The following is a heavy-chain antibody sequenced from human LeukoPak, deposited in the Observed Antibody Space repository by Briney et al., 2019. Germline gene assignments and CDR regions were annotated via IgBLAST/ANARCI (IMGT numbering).Heavy chain of an antibody. CDR3: ARGHSGSSVDY. V-gene: IGHV3-21*01. J-gene: IGHJ4*02. Sequence: GGSLRLSCAASGFTFSSYGMSWVRQAPGKGLEWVSSISSSSSYIYYADSVKGRFTISRDNAKNSLYLQMNSLRAEDTAVYYCARGHSGSSVDYWGQGTLVTVSS. CDR2: ISSSSSYI. D-gene: IGHD3-10*01. CDR1: GFTFSSYG.